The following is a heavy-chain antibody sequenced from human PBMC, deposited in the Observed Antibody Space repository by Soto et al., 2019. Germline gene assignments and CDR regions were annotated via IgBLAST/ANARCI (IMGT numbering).Heavy chain of an antibody. D-gene: IGHD2-15*01. CDR1: GGSFSGYY. Sequence: VQLQQWGAGLLKPSETLSLTCDVYGGSFSGYYWSWIRQPPGKGLEWIGEINHSGSTNYNPSLKSRVTISVDTSKNQFSLKLSSVTAADTAVYYCARGNCSGGSCRPLGYWGQGTLVTVAS. CDR3: ARGNCSGGSCRPLGY. J-gene: IGHJ4*02. CDR2: INHSGST. V-gene: IGHV4-34*01.